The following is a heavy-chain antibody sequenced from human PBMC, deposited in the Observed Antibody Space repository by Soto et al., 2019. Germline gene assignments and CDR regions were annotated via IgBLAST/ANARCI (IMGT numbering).Heavy chain of an antibody. V-gene: IGHV4-34*01. D-gene: IGHD2-15*01. Sequence: QVQLQQWGAGLLKPSETLSLTCAVYGGSFSGYYWSWIRKPPGKGLEWIGEINHSGSTNYNPSLKSRVTISVDTSKNQFSLKLSSVTAADTAVYYCARGGYCSGGSCHQELDYWGQGTLVTVSS. J-gene: IGHJ4*02. CDR2: INHSGST. CDR3: ARGGYCSGGSCHQELDY. CDR1: GGSFSGYY.